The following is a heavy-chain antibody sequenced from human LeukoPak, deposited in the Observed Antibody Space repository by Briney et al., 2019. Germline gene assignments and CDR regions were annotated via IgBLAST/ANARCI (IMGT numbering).Heavy chain of an antibody. CDR2: INPNSGGT. CDR1: GYTFTGYY. CDR3: ARDQVIAADLYYYSGMDV. V-gene: IGHV1-2*02. J-gene: IGHJ6*02. Sequence: ASVKVSCKASGYTFTGYYMHWVRQAPGQGLEWMGWINPNSGGTNYAQKFQGRVTMTRDTSISTAYMELSRLRSDDTAVYYCARDQVIAADLYYYSGMDVWGQGTTVTVSS. D-gene: IGHD6-25*01.